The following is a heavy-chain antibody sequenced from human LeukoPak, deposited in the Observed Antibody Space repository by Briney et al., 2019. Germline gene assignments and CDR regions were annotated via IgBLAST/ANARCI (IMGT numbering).Heavy chain of an antibody. V-gene: IGHV3-20*04. D-gene: IGHD3-9*01. CDR2: INWNGGST. CDR1: GFTFDDYG. CDR3: ARDSYDILTGPIDY. J-gene: IGHJ4*02. Sequence: GGSLRLSCAASGFTFDDYGMSWVRQAPGKGLEWVSGINWNGGSTGYADSVKGRFTISRDNAKNSLYLQMNSLRAEDTALNYCARDSYDILTGPIDYWGQGTLVTVSS.